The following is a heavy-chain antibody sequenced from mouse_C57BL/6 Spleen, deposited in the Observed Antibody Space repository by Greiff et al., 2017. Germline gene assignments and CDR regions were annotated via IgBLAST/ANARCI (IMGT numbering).Heavy chain of an antibody. CDR1: GYTFTSYW. Sequence: VQLQQPGAELVRPGSSVKLSCKASGYTFTSYWMHWVKQRPIQGLEWIGNIDPSDSETHYNQKFKDKATLTVDKSSSTAYMQLSSLTSEDSAVYYCARERSSGYVAWFAYWGQGTLVTVSA. D-gene: IGHD3-2*02. CDR2: IDPSDSET. V-gene: IGHV1-52*01. J-gene: IGHJ3*01. CDR3: ARERSSGYVAWFAY.